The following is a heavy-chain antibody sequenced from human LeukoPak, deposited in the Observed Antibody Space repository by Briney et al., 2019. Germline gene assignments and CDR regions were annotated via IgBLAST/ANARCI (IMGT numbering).Heavy chain of an antibody. Sequence: GGSLRLSCAASGFTFSSYAMSWVRQAPGKGREWVSAISGSGGSTYYADSVKGRFTISRDNSKNTLYLQMNSLRAEDTAVYYCAKVAAAAGPLSAYYYYGMDVWGQGTTVTVSS. CDR1: GFTFSSYA. V-gene: IGHV3-23*01. CDR2: ISGSGGST. J-gene: IGHJ6*02. D-gene: IGHD6-13*01. CDR3: AKVAAAAGPLSAYYYYGMDV.